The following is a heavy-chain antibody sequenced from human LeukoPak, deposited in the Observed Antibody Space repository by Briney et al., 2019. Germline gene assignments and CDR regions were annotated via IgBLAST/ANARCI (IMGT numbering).Heavy chain of an antibody. D-gene: IGHD6-19*01. Sequence: GGSLRLSCAASGFTFSNYWMTWVRQAPGRGLEWVANIKPDGSEKYYVDSVKGRFTISRDNSKNTLYLQMNSLRAEDTAVYYCANLFSGWYYWGQGTLVTVSS. V-gene: IGHV3-7*03. J-gene: IGHJ4*02. CDR3: ANLFSGWYY. CDR1: GFTFSNYW. CDR2: IKPDGSEK.